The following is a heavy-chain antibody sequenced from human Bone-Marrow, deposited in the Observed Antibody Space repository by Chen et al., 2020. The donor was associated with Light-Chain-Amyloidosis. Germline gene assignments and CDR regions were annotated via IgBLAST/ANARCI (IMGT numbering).Heavy chain of an antibody. CDR2: IWYDGSNK. CDR1: GFTFSSYG. CDR3: ARDFGKLLWFGELPHY. Sequence: QVQLVESGGGVVQLGRSLRLSCAASGFTFSSYGWHWVRQAPGKGLEWVAVIWYDGSNKYYADSVKGRFTISRDNSKNTLYLQMNSLRAEDTAVYYCARDFGKLLWFGELPHYWGQGTLVTVSS. J-gene: IGHJ4*02. D-gene: IGHD3-10*01. V-gene: IGHV3-33*01.